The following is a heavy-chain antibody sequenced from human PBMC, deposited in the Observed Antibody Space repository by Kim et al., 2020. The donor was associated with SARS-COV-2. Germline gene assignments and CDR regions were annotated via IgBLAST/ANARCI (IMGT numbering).Heavy chain of an antibody. CDR1: GYTLTELS. Sequence: ASVKVSCKVSGYTLTELSMHWVRQAPGKGLEWMGGFDPEDGETIYAQKFQGRVTMTEDTSTDTAYMELSSLRSEDTAVYYCATDGFGGSYSRYWGQGTLVTVSS. CDR2: FDPEDGET. V-gene: IGHV1-24*01. CDR3: ATDGFGGSYSRY. D-gene: IGHD1-26*01. J-gene: IGHJ4*02.